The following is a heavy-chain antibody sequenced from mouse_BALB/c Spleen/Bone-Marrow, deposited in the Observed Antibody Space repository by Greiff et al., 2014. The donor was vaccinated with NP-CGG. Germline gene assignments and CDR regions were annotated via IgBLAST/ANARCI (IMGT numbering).Heavy chain of an antibody. V-gene: IGHV1-82*01. CDR2: IYPGDGDT. D-gene: IGHD1-1*01. CDR3: ARDYYGSSYDY. Sequence: QVQLQQSGPELVKPGASVKISCKASGYAFSSSWMSWVKQRPGQGLEWIGRIYPGDGDTNYNGKFKGKATLTADKSSSTAYMQLSSLTSVDSAVYFCARDYYGSSYDYWGQGTTLTVSS. CDR1: GYAFSSSW. J-gene: IGHJ2*01.